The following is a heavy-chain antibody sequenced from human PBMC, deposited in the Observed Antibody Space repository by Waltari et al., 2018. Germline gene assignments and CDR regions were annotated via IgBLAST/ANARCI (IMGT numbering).Heavy chain of an antibody. CDR3: ARGNGGYSD. CDR1: GGSFSGYY. J-gene: IGHJ4*02. Sequence: QVQLQQWGAGLLKPSETLSLTCGVSGGSFSGYYWGWIRQPPGKGLEGIGEVDHGGSATYHPSLKSRVTMSVDTSSNQFSRKMISVTAADTAVYYCARGNGGYSDWGPGALVAVSS. CDR2: VDHGGSA. D-gene: IGHD1-26*01. V-gene: IGHV4-34*02.